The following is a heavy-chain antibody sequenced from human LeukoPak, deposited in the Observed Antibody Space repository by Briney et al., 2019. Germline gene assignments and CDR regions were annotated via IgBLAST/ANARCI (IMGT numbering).Heavy chain of an antibody. J-gene: IGHJ6*03. CDR2: IYTSGVT. D-gene: IGHD2-15*01. V-gene: IGHV4-4*07. CDR1: GGSFGGYY. Sequence: KPSETLSLTCAVYGGSFGGYYWSWIRQPAGKGLEWIGRIYTSGVTHYNPSLDSRVTMSVDTSKNQFSLKLRSVAAADTAMYYCAREWTGYCNGGSCPFHMDVWGKGTTVTVSS. CDR3: AREWTGYCNGGSCPFHMDV.